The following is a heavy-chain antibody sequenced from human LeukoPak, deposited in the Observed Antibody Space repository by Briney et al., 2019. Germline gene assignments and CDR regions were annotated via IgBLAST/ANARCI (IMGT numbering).Heavy chain of an antibody. CDR3: ARDGTSTDDY. Sequence: ASVKVSCKASGYTFSNFGISWVRQAPGQGLEWMGWISGNNDNPNYGQKFQGRLTVTTDSSTNTAYMELRNLKSDDTAVYYCARDGTSTDDYWGQGTLVTVSS. CDR1: GYTFSNFG. V-gene: IGHV1-18*01. D-gene: IGHD2-2*01. J-gene: IGHJ4*02. CDR2: ISGNNDNP.